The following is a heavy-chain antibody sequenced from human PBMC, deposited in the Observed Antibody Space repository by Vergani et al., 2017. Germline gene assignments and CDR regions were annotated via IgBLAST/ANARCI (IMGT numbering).Heavy chain of an antibody. CDR1: GFTFSSYG. D-gene: IGHD2-2*01. CDR2: IWYDGSNK. CDR3: ARDWEGYCSSTSCQGAFDI. J-gene: IGHJ3*02. V-gene: IGHV3-33*01. Sequence: QVQLVESGGGVVQPGRSLRLSCAASGFTFSSYGMHWVRQAPGKGLEWVAVIWYDGSNKYYADSVKGRFTISRDNSKNTLYLKMNSLRAEDTAVYYCARDWEGYCSSTSCQGAFDIWGQGTMVTVSS.